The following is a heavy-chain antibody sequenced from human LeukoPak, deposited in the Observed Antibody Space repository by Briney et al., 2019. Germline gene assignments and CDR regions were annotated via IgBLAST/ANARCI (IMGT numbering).Heavy chain of an antibody. J-gene: IGHJ4*02. CDR3: AKAAAVAARPASSDY. Sequence: GGSLRLSCAASGFTFSSYAMSWVRQAPGKGLEWVSAISGSGGSTYYADSVRGRFTIPRDNSKNTLYLQMNSLRAEDTAVYYCAKAAAVAARPASSDYRGQGTLVTVSS. V-gene: IGHV3-23*01. CDR2: ISGSGGST. CDR1: GFTFSSYA. D-gene: IGHD6-6*01.